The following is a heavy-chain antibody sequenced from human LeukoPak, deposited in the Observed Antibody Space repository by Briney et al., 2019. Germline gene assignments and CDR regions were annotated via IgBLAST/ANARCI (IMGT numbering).Heavy chain of an antibody. J-gene: IGHJ6*03. CDR3: ARDQAGHYGSGSYPSPRYYYYYMDV. CDR1: GFTVSSNY. V-gene: IGHV3-21*01. Sequence: GGSLRLSCAASGFTVSSNYMSWVRQAPGKGLEWVSSISSSSSYIYYADSVKGRFTISRDNAKNSLYLQMNSLRAEDTAVYYCARDQAGHYGSGSYPSPRYYYYYMDVWGKGTTVTISS. CDR2: ISSSSSYI. D-gene: IGHD3-10*01.